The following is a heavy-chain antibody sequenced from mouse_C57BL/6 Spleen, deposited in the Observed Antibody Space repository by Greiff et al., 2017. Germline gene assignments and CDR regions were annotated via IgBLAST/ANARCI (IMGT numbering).Heavy chain of an antibody. CDR2: IHPNSGST. J-gene: IGHJ2*01. Sequence: QVQLQQSGAELVKPGASVKLSCKASGYTFTSYWMPWVKQRPGQGLEWIGMIHPNSGSTNYNEKFKSKATLTVDKSSSTAYMQLSSLTSEDSAVYYCARPSTGTFDYWGQGTTLTVSS. V-gene: IGHV1-64*01. CDR1: GYTFTSYW. CDR3: ARPSTGTFDY. D-gene: IGHD4-1*02.